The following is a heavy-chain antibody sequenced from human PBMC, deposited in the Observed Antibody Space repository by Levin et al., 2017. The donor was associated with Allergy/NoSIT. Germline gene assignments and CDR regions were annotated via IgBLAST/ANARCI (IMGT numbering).Heavy chain of an antibody. D-gene: IGHD5-24*01. J-gene: IGHJ4*02. Sequence: PGGSLRLSCAASGFTVSSNYMSWVRQAPGKGLEWVSIIYSGGNTYYADSVKGRFTISRDNSKNTLYLQMNSLRAEDTAVYYCARCGERWPQPDYWGQGTLVTVSS. CDR1: GFTVSSNY. CDR2: IYSGGNT. CDR3: ARCGERWPQPDY. V-gene: IGHV3-53*01.